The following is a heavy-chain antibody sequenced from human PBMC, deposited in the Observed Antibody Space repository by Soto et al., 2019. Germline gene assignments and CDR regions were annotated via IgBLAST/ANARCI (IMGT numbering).Heavy chain of an antibody. CDR1: GGSFSGYY. J-gene: IGHJ4*02. Sequence: QVQLQQWGAGLLKPSETLSLTCAVYGGSFSGYYWSWIRQPPGKGLEWIGEINHSGSTNYNPSLKSRVTISVDTSKNQFSLKLSSVTAADTAVYYRARGRSVSSSWVDYWGQGTLVTVSS. CDR2: INHSGST. V-gene: IGHV4-34*01. CDR3: ARGRSVSSSWVDY. D-gene: IGHD6-13*01.